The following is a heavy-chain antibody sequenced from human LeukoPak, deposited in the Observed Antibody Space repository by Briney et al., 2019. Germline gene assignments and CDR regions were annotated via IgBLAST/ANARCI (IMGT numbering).Heavy chain of an antibody. CDR3: ARATYGDYYFDS. J-gene: IGHJ4*02. V-gene: IGHV4-30-2*01. Sequence: SRALSLTCAVSGGSISSGGYSWSWIRQPPGKGLGWIGYIYHSGSTYYNPSLKSRVTISVDRSKNQFSLKLSSVTAADTAVYYCARATYGDYYFDSWGQGTLVTVSS. CDR2: IYHSGST. CDR1: GGSISSGGYS. D-gene: IGHD4-17*01.